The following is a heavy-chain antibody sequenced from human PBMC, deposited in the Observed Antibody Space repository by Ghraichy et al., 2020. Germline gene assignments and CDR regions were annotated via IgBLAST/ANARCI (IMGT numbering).Heavy chain of an antibody. D-gene: IGHD1-26*01. CDR2: INIDGTSA. CDR1: GIPFSSYW. J-gene: IGHJ4*02. V-gene: IGHV3-74*03. CDR3: ASLGGSDYEKY. Sequence: GESLNISCAASGIPFSSYWMHWVRQAPGGGLVWVARINIDGTSATYADSVTGRFTISRDNAKSTLYLQMNSLTGEDTALYYCASLGGSDYEKYWGQGTLVTVSS.